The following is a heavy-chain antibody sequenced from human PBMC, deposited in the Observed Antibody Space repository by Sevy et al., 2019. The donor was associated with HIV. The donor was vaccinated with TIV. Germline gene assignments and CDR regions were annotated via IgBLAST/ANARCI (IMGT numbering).Heavy chain of an antibody. CDR3: TIEGLYCSGSTCYSEGFDP. Sequence: GGSLRLSCAAFGFTVSDAWMSWVRQAPGKGLQWVGRIKNKTDGGTTDYVTPVKGRFTISRDDSKNTLYLQINSLKTEDTAVYYCTIEGLYCSGSTCYSEGFDPWGQGILVTVSS. V-gene: IGHV3-15*01. J-gene: IGHJ5*02. D-gene: IGHD2-15*01. CDR2: IKNKTDGGTT. CDR1: GFTVSDAW.